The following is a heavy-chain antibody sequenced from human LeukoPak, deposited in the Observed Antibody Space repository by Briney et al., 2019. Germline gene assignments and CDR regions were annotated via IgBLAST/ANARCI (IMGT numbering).Heavy chain of an antibody. CDR2: ISGSGGST. V-gene: IGHV3-23*01. CDR1: GFTFSSYA. J-gene: IGHJ6*02. Sequence: GGSLRLSCAASGFTFSSYAMSWVRQAPGKGLEWVSAISGSGGSTYYADSVRGRFTISRDNAKKSLYLQMNSLRDEDTAVYYCARANGMDVWGQGTTVTVSS. CDR3: ARANGMDV.